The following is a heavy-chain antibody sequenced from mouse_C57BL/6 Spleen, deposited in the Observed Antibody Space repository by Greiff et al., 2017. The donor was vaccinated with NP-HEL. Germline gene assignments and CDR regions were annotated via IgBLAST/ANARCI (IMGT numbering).Heavy chain of an antibody. D-gene: IGHD1-1*01. Sequence: QVQLQQPGAELVMPGASVKLSCKASGYTFTSYWMHWVKQRPGQGLEWIGEIDPSDSYTNYNQKFKGKSTLTVDKSSSTAYMQLSSLTSEDSAVYYCAKGILLRPFDVWGTGTTVTVSS. CDR2: IDPSDSYT. CDR3: AKGILLRPFDV. V-gene: IGHV1-69*01. CDR1: GYTFTSYW. J-gene: IGHJ1*03.